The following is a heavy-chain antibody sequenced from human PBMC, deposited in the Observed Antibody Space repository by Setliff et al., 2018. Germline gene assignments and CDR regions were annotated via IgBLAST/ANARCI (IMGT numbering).Heavy chain of an antibody. D-gene: IGHD3-3*01. Sequence: PGGSLRLSCAASGFTLSDHYIDWIRQAPGKGLEWVANIKQDGSDKYYVDSVKGRFTISRDNSKNTLYLQMNSLRAEDTAVYYCAKDGDYNFWSGYFRAYYYYYYMDVWGKGTTVTVSS. V-gene: IGHV3-7*01. J-gene: IGHJ6*03. CDR2: IKQDGSDK. CDR1: GFTLSDHY. CDR3: AKDGDYNFWSGYFRAYYYYYYMDV.